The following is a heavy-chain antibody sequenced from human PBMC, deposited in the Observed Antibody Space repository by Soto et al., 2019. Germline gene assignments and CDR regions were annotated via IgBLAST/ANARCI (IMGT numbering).Heavy chain of an antibody. J-gene: IGHJ4*02. CDR2: ISWNSGSI. Sequence: EVQLVESGGGLVQPGRSLRLSCAASGFTFDDYAMHWVRQAPGKGLEWVSGISWNSGSIGYADSVKGRVTISRDNAKNSLYLQMNSLRTEDTALYYCAKGLGYCSSTNCYAAIDYWGQGTLVTVSS. V-gene: IGHV3-9*01. D-gene: IGHD2-2*01. CDR3: AKGLGYCSSTNCYAAIDY. CDR1: GFTFDDYA.